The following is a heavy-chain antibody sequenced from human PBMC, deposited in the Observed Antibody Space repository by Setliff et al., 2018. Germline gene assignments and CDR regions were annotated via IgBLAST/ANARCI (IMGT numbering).Heavy chain of an antibody. D-gene: IGHD3-22*01. CDR2: MYFSGST. CDR3: ARAPRYFDSTGSYFDG. J-gene: IGHJ4*02. V-gene: IGHV4-39*07. CDR1: GGSISTNSYY. Sequence: SETLSLTCTVSGGSISTNSYYWGWIRQPPGKGLERIGSMYFSGSTYYNPSLKSRVTISIDKSKNEFSLKMSSVTAADTAVYYCARAPRYFDSTGSYFDGWGQGTLVTVSS.